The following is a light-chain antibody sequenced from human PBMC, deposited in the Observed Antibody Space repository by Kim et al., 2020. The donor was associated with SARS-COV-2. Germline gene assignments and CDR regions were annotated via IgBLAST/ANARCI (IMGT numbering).Light chain of an antibody. CDR2: GTT. CDR1: QTVSNTY. V-gene: IGKV3-20*01. J-gene: IGKJ2*01. Sequence: LSPGESATPSCRASQTVSNTYLALFQQKPGQAPRLLIYGTTTRATGIPDRCSGSGSGTDFTLTITRLEPEDFAVYYCQQFGRSPYTFGQGTKLEI. CDR3: QQFGRSPYT.